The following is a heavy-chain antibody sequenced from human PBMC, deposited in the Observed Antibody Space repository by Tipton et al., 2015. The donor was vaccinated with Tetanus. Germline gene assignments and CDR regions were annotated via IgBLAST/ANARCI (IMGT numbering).Heavy chain of an antibody. CDR1: GGSIIVSNFY. CDR2: IYYSGST. V-gene: IGHV4-39*01. CDR3: ARLSSSANDAHAFDI. J-gene: IGHJ3*02. D-gene: IGHD3-22*01. Sequence: TLSLTCRVSGGSIIVSNFYWGWIRQPPGKGLEWIGSIYYSGSTYYNPSLRSRVTMSVDTSKIQFSLKVSSVTAADTAVYYCARLSSSANDAHAFDIWGQGTMVTVSS.